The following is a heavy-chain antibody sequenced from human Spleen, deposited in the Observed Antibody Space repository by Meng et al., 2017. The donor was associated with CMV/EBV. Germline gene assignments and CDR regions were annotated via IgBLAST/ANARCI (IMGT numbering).Heavy chain of an antibody. CDR2: IYYSGTT. CDR1: GGSISSYY. V-gene: IGHV4-59*01. J-gene: IGHJ6*02. D-gene: IGHD2-2*01. Sequence: SETLSLTCTVSGGSISSYYWSWIRQPPGKGLEWIAYIYYSGTTSYNPSLKSRVIISVDTSKNQFSLKLRSVTAADTAVYYCARERGYCSSTSCYALLDVWGQGTTVTVSS. CDR3: ARERGYCSSTSCYALLDV.